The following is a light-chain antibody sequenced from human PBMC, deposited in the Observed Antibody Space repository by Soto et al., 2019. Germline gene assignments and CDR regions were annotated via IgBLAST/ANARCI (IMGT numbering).Light chain of an antibody. CDR2: DVS. J-gene: IGLJ2*01. V-gene: IGLV2-14*01. CDR3: SSYTSSSTLGV. CDR1: SSDVGGYNY. Sequence: QSVLTQRASVSGSPGQSITISCTGTSSDVGGYNYVSWYQQHPGKAPKLMIYDVSNRPSGVSNRFSGSKSGNTASLTISGLQAEDEAEYYCSSYTSSSTLGVFGVGAKLTVL.